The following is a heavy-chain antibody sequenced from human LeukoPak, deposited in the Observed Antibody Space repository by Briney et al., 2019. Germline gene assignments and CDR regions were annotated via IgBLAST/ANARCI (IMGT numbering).Heavy chain of an antibody. J-gene: IGHJ4*02. D-gene: IGHD2-8*01. V-gene: IGHV1-69*04. CDR2: IIPILGIA. CDR1: GYTFTSYG. Sequence: ASVKVSCKASGYTFTSYGISWVRQAPGQGLEWMGRIIPILGIANYAQKFQGRVTITADKSTSTAYMELSSLRSEDTAVYYCARTRMVGYFDYWGQGTLVTVSS. CDR3: ARTRMVGYFDY.